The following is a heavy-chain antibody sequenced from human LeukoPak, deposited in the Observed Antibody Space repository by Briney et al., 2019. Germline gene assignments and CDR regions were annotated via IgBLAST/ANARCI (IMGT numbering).Heavy chain of an antibody. J-gene: IGHJ5*02. Sequence: ASVKVSCKASGYTFTGYYMHWVRQAPGQGLECMGWISGYNGNTNYAQKFQGRVTMTTDTSTRTAYMELRSLRSDDTAVYYCARDGSVSSGYPNHWGQGTLVTVSS. D-gene: IGHD3-22*01. V-gene: IGHV1-18*04. CDR2: ISGYNGNT. CDR3: ARDGSVSSGYPNH. CDR1: GYTFTGYY.